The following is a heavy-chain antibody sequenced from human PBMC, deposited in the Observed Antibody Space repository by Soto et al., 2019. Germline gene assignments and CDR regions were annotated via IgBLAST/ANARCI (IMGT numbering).Heavy chain of an antibody. CDR3: ARETTTVTMADY. D-gene: IGHD4-4*01. Sequence: EVQLVESGGGLVQPGGSLRLSCAASGFTFGSYTMNWVRQAPGKGLEWVSYISSSSSIIYYADSVKGRFTISRDNAKNSLYLQMNSLRAEDTAVYYYARETTTVTMADYWGQGTLVTVSS. CDR1: GFTFGSYT. V-gene: IGHV3-48*01. CDR2: ISSSSSII. J-gene: IGHJ4*02.